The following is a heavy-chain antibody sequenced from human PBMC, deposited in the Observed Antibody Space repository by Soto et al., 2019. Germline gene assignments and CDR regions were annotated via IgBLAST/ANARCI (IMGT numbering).Heavy chain of an antibody. CDR3: ARYAGSSWFDY. D-gene: IGHD6-13*01. J-gene: IGHJ4*02. CDR1: GGSISSGDYY. V-gene: IGHV4-30-4*02. CDR2: IYYSGST. Sequence: SETLSLTCTVSGGSISSGDYYWSWIRQPPGKGLEWIGYIYYSGSTYYNPSLKSRVTMSLDTSKNQFSLKLRSVTAADTALFYCARYAGSSWFDYWGQGTLVTVSS.